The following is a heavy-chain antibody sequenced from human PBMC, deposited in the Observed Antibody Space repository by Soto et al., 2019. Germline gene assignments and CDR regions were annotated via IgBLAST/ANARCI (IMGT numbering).Heavy chain of an antibody. CDR2: LYNTGST. CDR1: GGSIGGHY. CDR3: ARDLWDYCGVTCYPPDV. J-gene: IGHJ6*02. D-gene: IGHD2-21*02. Sequence: SVTLCLTYTVSGGSIGGHYCSWIRQSPGKGLEWIGYLYNTGSTIYNPSLKSRVTISVDTSKNQFSLKMNSVTAADTAVYYCARDLWDYCGVTCYPPDVWRQGTTVPVTS. V-gene: IGHV4-59*11.